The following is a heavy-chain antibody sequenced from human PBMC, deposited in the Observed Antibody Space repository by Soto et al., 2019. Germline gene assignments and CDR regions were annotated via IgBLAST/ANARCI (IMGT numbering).Heavy chain of an antibody. CDR1: GFTFSSYS. D-gene: IGHD6-19*01. Sequence: GGSLRLSCAASGFTFSSYSINWVRQAPGKGLEWVSSISISSSYIYYADSVKGRFTISRDNAKNSLYLQMNSLGAEDTAVYYCARTRGSGLKSYAFDIWGQGTMVTVSS. CDR3: ARTRGSGLKSYAFDI. CDR2: ISISSSYI. V-gene: IGHV3-21*01. J-gene: IGHJ3*02.